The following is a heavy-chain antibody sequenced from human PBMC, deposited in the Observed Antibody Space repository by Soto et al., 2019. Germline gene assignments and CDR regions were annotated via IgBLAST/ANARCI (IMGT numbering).Heavy chain of an antibody. CDR2: IYFRGDS. Sequence: SETLSLTCSFAVGSISSSSYSCGWLRQPPWKGLEWIGSIYFRGDSYHNPSLKSRVTISVDTSMNQFYLRVSSVTAADTAVYYCARNRVKYYGDVDHWEEGILVIVS. CDR1: VGSISSSSYS. D-gene: IGHD3-10*01. CDR3: ARNRVKYYGDVDH. J-gene: IGHJ4*02. V-gene: IGHV4-39*01.